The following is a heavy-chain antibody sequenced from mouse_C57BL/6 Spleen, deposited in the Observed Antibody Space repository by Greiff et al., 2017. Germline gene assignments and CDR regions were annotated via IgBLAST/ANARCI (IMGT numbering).Heavy chain of an antibody. CDR1: GYAFSSYW. CDR3: ARSPNYVYWYFDG. Sequence: QVQLQQSGAELVKPGASVKISCKASGYAFSSYWMNWVKQRPGKGLEWIGQIYPGDGDTKYNVKFKGKATLTADKSSSTAYMQLNSLTSEDSAVYFCARSPNYVYWYFDGWDTGTTVTVAS. V-gene: IGHV1-80*01. J-gene: IGHJ1*03. D-gene: IGHD2-1*01. CDR2: IYPGDGDT.